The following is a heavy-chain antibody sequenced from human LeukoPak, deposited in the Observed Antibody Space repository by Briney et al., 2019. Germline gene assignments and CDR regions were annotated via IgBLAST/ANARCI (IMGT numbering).Heavy chain of an antibody. D-gene: IGHD4-17*01. CDR1: GFTFRSYS. CDR3: AGDYGDYVGSAFDI. Sequence: GGSLRLSCVTSGFTFRSYSMNWVRQAPGKGLEWVAVISYDGSNKYYADSVKGRLTISRDNSKNTLYLQMNSLRAEDTAVYYCAGDYGDYVGSAFDIWGQGTMVTVSS. CDR2: ISYDGSNK. J-gene: IGHJ3*02. V-gene: IGHV3-30*03.